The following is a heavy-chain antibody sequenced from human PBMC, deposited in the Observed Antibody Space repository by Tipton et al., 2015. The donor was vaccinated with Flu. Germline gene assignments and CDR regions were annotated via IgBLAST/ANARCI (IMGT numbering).Heavy chain of an antibody. D-gene: IGHD3-16*01. CDR1: GGSISSYY. CDR2: IYYSGST. V-gene: IGHV4-59*08. CDR3: ARHVGGYYYYYMDV. Sequence: TLSLTCTVSGGSISSYYWSWIRQPPGKGLEWIGYIYYSGSTNYNPSLKGRVTISVDTSKNQFSLKLSSVTAADTAVYYCARHVGGYYYYYMDVWGKGTTVTVSS. J-gene: IGHJ6*03.